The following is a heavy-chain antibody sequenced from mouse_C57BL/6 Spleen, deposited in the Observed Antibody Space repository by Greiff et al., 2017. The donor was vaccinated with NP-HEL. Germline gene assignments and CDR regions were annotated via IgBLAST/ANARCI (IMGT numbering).Heavy chain of an antibody. CDR3: VRTRPNYYAMDY. CDR1: GFSFNTYA. V-gene: IGHV10-1*01. Sequence: EVNVVESGGGLVQPKGSLKLSCAASGFSFNTYAMNWVRQAPGKGLEWVARIRSKSNNYATYYADSVKDRFTISRDDSESMLYLQMNNLKTEDTAMYYCVRTRPNYYAMDYWGQGTSVTVSS. J-gene: IGHJ4*01. CDR2: IRSKSNNYAT.